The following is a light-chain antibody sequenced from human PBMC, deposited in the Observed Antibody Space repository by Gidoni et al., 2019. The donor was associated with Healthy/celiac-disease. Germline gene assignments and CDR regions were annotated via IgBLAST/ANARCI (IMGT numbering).Light chain of an antibody. CDR1: QSVSSY. J-gene: IGKJ1*01. CDR3: QQRSNWRGT. V-gene: IGKV3-11*01. Sequence: EILLTQSPATLSLSPGERATLSCRASQSVSSYLAWYQQKPGQAPRLLIYDASNRATGIPARFSGSGSGTDFTLTISSLEPEDFAVYYCQQRSNWRGTFGQXTKVEIK. CDR2: DAS.